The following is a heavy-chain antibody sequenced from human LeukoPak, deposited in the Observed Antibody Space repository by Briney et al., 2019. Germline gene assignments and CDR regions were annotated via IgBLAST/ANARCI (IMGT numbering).Heavy chain of an antibody. D-gene: IGHD5-12*01. CDR2: IYYSGST. J-gene: IGHJ5*02. CDR3: ARDRKIVATMGNWFDP. Sequence: SQTLSLTCTVSGGSISSGDYYWSWIRQPPGKGLEWIGYIYYSGSTYYNPSLKSRVTISVDTSKNQFSLELSSVTAADTAVYYCARDRKIVATMGNWFDPWGQGTLVTVSS. CDR1: GGSISSGDYY. V-gene: IGHV4-30-4*01.